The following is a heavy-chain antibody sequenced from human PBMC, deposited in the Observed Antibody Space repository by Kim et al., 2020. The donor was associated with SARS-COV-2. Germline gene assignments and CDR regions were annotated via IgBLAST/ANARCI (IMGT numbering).Heavy chain of an antibody. CDR1: GFTFSSYG. Sequence: GGSLRLSCAASGFTFSSYGMHWVRQAPGKGLEWVAVISYDGSNKYYADSVKGRFTISRDNSKNTLYLQMNSLRAEDTAVYYCAKDGESMIVVVTDVNWF. CDR2: ISYDGSNK. CDR3: AKDGESMIVVVTDVNWF. D-gene: IGHD3-22*01. J-gene: IGHJ5*01. V-gene: IGHV3-30*18.